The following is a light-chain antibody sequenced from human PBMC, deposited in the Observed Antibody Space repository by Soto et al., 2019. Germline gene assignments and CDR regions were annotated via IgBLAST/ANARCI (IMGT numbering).Light chain of an antibody. J-gene: IGKJ5*01. Sequence: DIVLTQSPDSLAVSLGERATINRKSSDNILYSSDNKNYLSWYQQRPGQPPKLLFYWASTRESGVPDRVSGSGSGTDFTLKISRVEAEDVGVYYCMQALETPITFGQGTRLEIK. CDR3: MQALETPIT. CDR2: WAS. V-gene: IGKV4-1*01. CDR1: DNILYSSDNKNY.